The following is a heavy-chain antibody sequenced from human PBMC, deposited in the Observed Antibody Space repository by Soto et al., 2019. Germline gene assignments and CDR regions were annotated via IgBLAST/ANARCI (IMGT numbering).Heavy chain of an antibody. J-gene: IGHJ3*02. CDR2: IYYSGST. CDR3: ARGLISGYYLYDAFDI. D-gene: IGHD3-22*01. Sequence: PSETLSLTCTVSGGSISSYYWSWIRQPPGKGLEWIGYIYYSGSTNYNPPLKSRVTISVDTSKNQFSLKLSSVTAADTAVYYCARGLISGYYLYDAFDIWGQGTMVT. V-gene: IGHV4-59*01. CDR1: GGSISSYY.